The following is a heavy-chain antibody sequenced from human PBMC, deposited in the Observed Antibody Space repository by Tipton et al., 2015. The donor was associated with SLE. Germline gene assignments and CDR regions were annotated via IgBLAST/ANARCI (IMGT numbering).Heavy chain of an antibody. CDR2: IYYSGNT. V-gene: IGHV4-39*07. D-gene: IGHD4/OR15-4a*01. CDR3: TRGGRGDGANPFDP. CDR1: GGSITSSSYY. Sequence: TLSLTCTVSGGSITSSSYYWGWIRQPPGKGLEWIGNIYYSGNTYYNPSLKSRVTISGDTSKNQFSLKLTSVTVADTAVYYCTRGGRGDGANPFDPWGQGTLVTVSS. J-gene: IGHJ5*02.